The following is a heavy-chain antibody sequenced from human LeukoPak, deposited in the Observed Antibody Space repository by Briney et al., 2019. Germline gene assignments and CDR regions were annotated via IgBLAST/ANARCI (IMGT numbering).Heavy chain of an antibody. CDR2: INHSGST. CDR3: ARAPYGNWFDP. J-gene: IGHJ5*02. V-gene: IGHV4-34*01. D-gene: IGHD4-17*01. CDR1: GGSFSGYY. Sequence: SETLSLTCAVYGGSFSGYYWSWIRQPPGKGLEWIGEINHSGSTNYNPSLKSRVTISVDMSKNQFSLKLSSVTAADTAVYYCARAPYGNWFDPWGQGTLVTVSS.